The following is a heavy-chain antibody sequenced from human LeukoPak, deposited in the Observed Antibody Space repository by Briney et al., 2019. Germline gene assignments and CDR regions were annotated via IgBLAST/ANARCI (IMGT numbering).Heavy chain of an antibody. V-gene: IGHV3-23*01. CDR2: ISGSGGST. D-gene: IGHD6-13*01. CDR1: GFTFSSYA. J-gene: IGHJ4*02. CDR3: AKRKEYSSSWLAFDY. Sequence: GGSLRLSCAASGFTFSSYAMSWVRQAPGKGLEWVSAISGSGGSTYYAGSVKGRFTISRDNSKNTLYLQMNSLRAEDTAVYYCAKRKEYSSSWLAFDYWGQGTLVTVSS.